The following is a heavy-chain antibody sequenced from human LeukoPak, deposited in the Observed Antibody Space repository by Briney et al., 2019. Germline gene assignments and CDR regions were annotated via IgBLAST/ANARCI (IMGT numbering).Heavy chain of an antibody. CDR2: ISSSSSYI. D-gene: IGHD6-13*01. CDR3: ATHPQSAGYHWFDP. Sequence: GGSLRLSCAASGFTFSSFTMNWVRQAPGKGLEWVSSISSSSSYIYYADSVKGRFTISRDNPKNSLYLQMNSLGAEDTAVYFCATHPQSAGYHWFDPRGQGTLVTVSS. J-gene: IGHJ5*02. CDR1: GFTFSSFT. V-gene: IGHV3-21*01.